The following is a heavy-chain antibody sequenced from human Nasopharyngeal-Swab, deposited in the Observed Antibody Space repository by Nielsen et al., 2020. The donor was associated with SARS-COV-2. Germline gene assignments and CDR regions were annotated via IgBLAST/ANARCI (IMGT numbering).Heavy chain of an antibody. J-gene: IGHJ4*02. CDR3: ATLRSSWYEYYFDY. V-gene: IGHV4-39*01. Sequence: SQTLSPTCPLSGASTSSSTYYWAWIRQPPGKGLEWIGSIYYGGSTYYNPSLKTRVTISVDTSKNQFSLKLSSVTAADTAVYYCATLRSSWYEYYFDYWGQGTLVTVSS. D-gene: IGHD6-13*01. CDR1: GASTSSSTYY. CDR2: IYYGGST.